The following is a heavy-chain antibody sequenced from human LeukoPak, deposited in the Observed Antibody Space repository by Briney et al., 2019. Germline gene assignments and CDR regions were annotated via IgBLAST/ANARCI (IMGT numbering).Heavy chain of an antibody. Sequence: GGSLRLSCAASGFTFDDYAMHWVRQAPGKGLEWVSLISGDGGSTYYADSVKGRFTVSRDNSKNSLYLQMNSLRTEDTALYYCAKIYSSSWYNAFDIWGQGTMVTVSS. CDR1: GFTFDDYA. J-gene: IGHJ3*02. D-gene: IGHD6-13*01. CDR3: AKIYSSSWYNAFDI. V-gene: IGHV3-43*02. CDR2: ISGDGGST.